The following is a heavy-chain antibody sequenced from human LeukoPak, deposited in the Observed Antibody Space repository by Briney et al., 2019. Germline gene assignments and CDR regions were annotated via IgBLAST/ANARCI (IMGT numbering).Heavy chain of an antibody. J-gene: IGHJ3*02. CDR3: ARGYSSSILDAFDI. CDR2: ISYDGSNK. D-gene: IGHD6-6*01. V-gene: IGHV3-30*01. Sequence: GGSLRLSCAASGFTFSSYAMHWVRQAPGKALEWVAVISYDGSNKYYADSVKGRFTISRDNSKNTLYLQMNSLRAEDTAVYYCARGYSSSILDAFDIWGQGTMVTVSS. CDR1: GFTFSSYA.